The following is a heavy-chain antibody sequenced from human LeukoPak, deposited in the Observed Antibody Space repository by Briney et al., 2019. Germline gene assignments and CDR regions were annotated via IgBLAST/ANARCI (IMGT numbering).Heavy chain of an antibody. V-gene: IGHV3-30-3*01. CDR2: MSYDGSEK. CDR3: AREADSGYYRTADY. D-gene: IGHD3-10*01. CDR1: GFTLSRFA. J-gene: IGHJ4*02. Sequence: TGRSLTLSCTASGFTLSRFAMHWVRQAPGKGLEWVGHMSYDGSEKHYVDSVRGRFTISRDTSKNTLYLEMTSLKTEDTAVYYCAREADSGYYRTADYWGQGTMVTVS.